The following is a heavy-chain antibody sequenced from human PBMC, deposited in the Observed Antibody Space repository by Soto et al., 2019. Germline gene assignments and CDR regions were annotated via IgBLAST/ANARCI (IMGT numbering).Heavy chain of an antibody. V-gene: IGHV4-39*01. CDR2: IYYSGST. CDR3: ARPGYGGNHLSPLGYFDL. J-gene: IGHJ2*01. D-gene: IGHD4-17*01. CDR1: SYS. Sequence: SYSGSLISKPPGKGLEWIGSIYYSGSTYYNPSLKSRVTISVDTSKNQFSLKLSSVTAADTAVYYCARPGYGGNHLSPLGYFDLWGRGTLVTVSS.